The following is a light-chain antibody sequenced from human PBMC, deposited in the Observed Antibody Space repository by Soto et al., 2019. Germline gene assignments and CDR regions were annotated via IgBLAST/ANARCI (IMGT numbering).Light chain of an antibody. J-gene: IGLJ1*01. CDR3: CSYAGSPRYV. CDR1: SSDVGGYNY. CDR2: DVS. Sequence: QSALTQPRSVSGSPGQSVTISCTGTSSDVGGYNYVSWYQQHPGKAPKVMIYDVSERPSGVPDRFSGSKSGNTASLTISWLQAEDEADYYCCSYAGSPRYVLGTGTQLTVL. V-gene: IGLV2-11*01.